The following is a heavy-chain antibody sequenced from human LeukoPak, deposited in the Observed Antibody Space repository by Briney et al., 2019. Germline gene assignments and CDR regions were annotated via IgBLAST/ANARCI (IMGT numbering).Heavy chain of an antibody. CDR1: GGSISSYY. J-gene: IGHJ4*02. CDR3: ARYIWGSYPTFEDY. CDR2: ISYSGST. D-gene: IGHD3-16*02. V-gene: IGHV4-59*01. Sequence: NPSETLSLTCTVSGGSISSYYWSWIRQPPGKGLEWIGYISYSGSTNYNPSLKSRVTISVDTSKNQLSQKLNSVTAADTAVYYCARYIWGSYPTFEDYWGQGSLVTVSS.